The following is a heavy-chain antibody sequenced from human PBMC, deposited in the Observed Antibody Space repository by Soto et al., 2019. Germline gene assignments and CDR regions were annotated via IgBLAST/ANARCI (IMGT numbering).Heavy chain of an antibody. CDR1: GGSGRIGSYY. J-gene: IGHJ5*02. Sequence: QVQLQESGPGLLKPSETLSLTCTVSGGSGRIGSYYWSWMRQPPGKGLEWIGYIYYRVSTNYNPSLTSRVTVAVDTSRAQFALTVISVNATGTAAYYGASLYPSLPLPRFDPWGQGTLVTVSS. V-gene: IGHV4-61*01. CDR3: ASLYPSLPLPRFDP. CDR2: IYYRVST. D-gene: IGHD2-15*01.